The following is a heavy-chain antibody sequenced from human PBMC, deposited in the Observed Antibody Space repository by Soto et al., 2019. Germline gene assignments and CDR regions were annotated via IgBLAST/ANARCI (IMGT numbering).Heavy chain of an antibody. CDR3: VRAAWITVTNRLNDVFDV. D-gene: IGHD4-4*01. CDR2: INPSDGST. V-gene: IGHV1-46*03. Sequence: ASVKVSCKTSGYMFTNYFMHWVRQAPGQGLEWMGLINPSDGSTTYAQRFQGRVTLTRDTSTSTVYMELSSLRSDDTAVYYCVRAAWITVTNRLNDVFDVWGQGTMVPVSS. CDR1: GYMFTNYF. J-gene: IGHJ3*01.